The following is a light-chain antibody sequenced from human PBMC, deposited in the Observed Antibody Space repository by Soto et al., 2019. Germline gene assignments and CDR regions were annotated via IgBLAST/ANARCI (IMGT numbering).Light chain of an antibody. CDR3: QQYESLPLT. Sequence: DIQMTQSPSSVSASVGDRVTISCQASQGISRSLAWYQQKPGKAPKLLIYAASTLESGVPSRFSGSGSGTEFTLTISSLQPDDFATYYCQQYESLPLTFGQGTRLEI. V-gene: IGKV1-12*01. CDR2: AAS. J-gene: IGKJ5*01. CDR1: QGISRS.